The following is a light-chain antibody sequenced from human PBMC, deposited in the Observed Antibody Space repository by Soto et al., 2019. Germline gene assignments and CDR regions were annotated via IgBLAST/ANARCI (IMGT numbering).Light chain of an antibody. V-gene: IGKV1-9*01. CDR2: AAS. CDR3: QQLNSYPIT. J-gene: IGKJ5*01. CDR1: QSISTY. Sequence: DIQMTQSPSSLSAFIGNRVTITCRASQSISTYLNWYQQKPGKAPKLLIYAASTLQGGVPSRFSGSGSGTDFTLTISSLQPEDFATYYCQQLNSYPITFGQGTRLEIK.